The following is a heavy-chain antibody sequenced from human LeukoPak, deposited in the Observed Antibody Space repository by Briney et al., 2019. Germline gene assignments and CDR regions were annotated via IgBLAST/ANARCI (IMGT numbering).Heavy chain of an antibody. V-gene: IGHV4-38-2*02. J-gene: IGHJ4*02. CDR1: NYSISSGYY. CDR3: ARDFRITVFGVVEGAHFDY. Sequence: SETLSLTCTVSNYSISSGYYWAWIRQPPGKGLEWIGNIYHSGNTYYNPSLKSRVSLSVDTSENQFSLKLSSVTAADTAVYYCARDFRITVFGVVEGAHFDYWGQGTQVTVSS. CDR2: IYHSGNT. D-gene: IGHD3-3*01.